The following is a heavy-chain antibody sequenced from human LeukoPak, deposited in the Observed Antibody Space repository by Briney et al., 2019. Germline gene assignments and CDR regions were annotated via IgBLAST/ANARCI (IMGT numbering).Heavy chain of an antibody. Sequence: SETLSLTCTVSGGSISSSSYYWGWIRQPPGKGLEWIGSIYYSGSTHYNPSLKSRVTISLDTSKTQFSLKLSSVTAADTAVYYCARHERDIVVVPAAIDPWGQGTLVTVSS. V-gene: IGHV4-39*01. J-gene: IGHJ5*02. CDR3: ARHERDIVVVPAAIDP. CDR2: IYYSGST. CDR1: GGSISSSSYY. D-gene: IGHD2-15*01.